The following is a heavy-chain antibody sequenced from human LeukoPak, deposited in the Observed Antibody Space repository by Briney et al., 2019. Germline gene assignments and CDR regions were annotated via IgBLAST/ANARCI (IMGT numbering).Heavy chain of an antibody. V-gene: IGHV4-39*01. CDR2: IYYSGST. CDR1: GGSISSSSYF. D-gene: IGHD3-3*01. CDR3: ARPSIFGVVIY. Sequence: SETLSLTCTVSGGSISSSSYFWGWIRQPPGKGLEWIGSIYYSGSTYYNPSLKSRVTTSVDTSKNQFSLKLSSVTPTDTAVDYCARPSIFGVVIYWRQGTLVTVSS. J-gene: IGHJ4*02.